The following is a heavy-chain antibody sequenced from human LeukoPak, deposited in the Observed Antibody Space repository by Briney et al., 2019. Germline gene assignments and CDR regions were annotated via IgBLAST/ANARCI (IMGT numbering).Heavy chain of an antibody. CDR1: GGSTTSHNYY. Sequence: SETLSLTCTVSGGSTTSHNYYWGWIRQPPGKGLEWIGSIHYSGSTYYNPSLKSRVTISVDTSKNQFSLKLSSVTAADTAVYYCARGTQSSSGWLFDSWGQGTLVTVSS. CDR2: IHYSGST. D-gene: IGHD6-19*01. J-gene: IGHJ4*02. CDR3: ARGTQSSSGWLFDS. V-gene: IGHV4-39*07.